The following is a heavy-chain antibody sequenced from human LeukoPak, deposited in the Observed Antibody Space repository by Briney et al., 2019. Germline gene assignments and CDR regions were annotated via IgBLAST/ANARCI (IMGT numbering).Heavy chain of an antibody. CDR2: ISSGSSYI. Sequence: GGSLRLTCAASGFTFSSYSMNWVRQAPGKGLEWVSSISSGSSYIYYADSVKDRFTISRDNAKNSLYLQMNSLRAKDTAVYYCAKDRHYYGSGSFYTYFDYWGQGTLVTVSS. CDR3: AKDRHYYGSGSFYTYFDY. J-gene: IGHJ4*02. V-gene: IGHV3-21*04. CDR1: GFTFSSYS. D-gene: IGHD3-10*01.